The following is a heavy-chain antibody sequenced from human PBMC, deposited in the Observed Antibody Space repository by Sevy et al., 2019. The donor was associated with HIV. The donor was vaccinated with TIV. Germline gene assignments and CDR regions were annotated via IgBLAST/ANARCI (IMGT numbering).Heavy chain of an antibody. CDR1: GFTFGDYA. CDR2: IRSKDYGGAT. V-gene: IGHV3-49*03. Sequence: GGSLRPSCTGSGFTFGDYAMSWFRQAPGMGLEWVGFIRSKDYGGATEYAASVKGRFTISRDDSKSMSDLQMNSLKTEDTAVYYCTRGYYYDSSGYSDYWVQGTLVTVSS. D-gene: IGHD3-22*01. CDR3: TRGYYYDSSGYSDY. J-gene: IGHJ4*02.